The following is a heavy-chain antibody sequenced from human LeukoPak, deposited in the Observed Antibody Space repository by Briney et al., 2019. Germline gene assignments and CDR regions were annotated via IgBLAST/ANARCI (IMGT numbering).Heavy chain of an antibody. CDR3: GTGAGTFGWFDP. V-gene: IGHV4-39*01. CDR1: GGSISSSSYY. J-gene: IGHJ5*02. Sequence: SETLSLTCTVSGGSISSSSYYWGWIRQPPGKGLEWIGSIYYSGSTYYNPSLKSRVTISVDTSKNQFSLKLSSVTAADTAVYYCGTGAGTFGWFDPWGQGTLVTVSS. CDR2: IYYSGST. D-gene: IGHD6-19*01.